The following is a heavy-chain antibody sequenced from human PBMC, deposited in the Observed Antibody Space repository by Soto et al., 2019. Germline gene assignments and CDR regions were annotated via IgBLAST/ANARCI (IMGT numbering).Heavy chain of an antibody. CDR3: ARLSGGRSVYFDP. J-gene: IGHJ5*02. V-gene: IGHV4-39*01. D-gene: IGHD2-8*02. Sequence: QLQLQESGPGLVKPSKTLSLTCSVSGTSIRSSNYYWGWVRQPPGKGLEWIGSINYNGRAYQNPSLKSRATISIDTSENQFSLKLTSVTAADTAMYFCARLSGGRSVYFDPWGQGILVTVSS. CDR2: INYNGRA. CDR1: GTSIRSSNYY.